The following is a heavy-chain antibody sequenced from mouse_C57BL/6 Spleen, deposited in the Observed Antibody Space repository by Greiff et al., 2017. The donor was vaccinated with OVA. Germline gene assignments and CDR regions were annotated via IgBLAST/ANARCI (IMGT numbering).Heavy chain of an antibody. J-gene: IGHJ2*01. D-gene: IGHD1-1*01. V-gene: IGHV1-26*01. CDR2: INPNNGGT. CDR1: GYTFTDYY. CDR3: ARWAIITTVVATDY. Sequence: EVQLQQSGPELVKPGASVKISCKASGYTFTDYYMNWVKQSHGKSLEWIGDINPNNGGTSYKQKFKGKATLTVDKSSSTAYMELRSLTSEDSAVYYCARWAIITTVVATDYWGQGTTLTVSS.